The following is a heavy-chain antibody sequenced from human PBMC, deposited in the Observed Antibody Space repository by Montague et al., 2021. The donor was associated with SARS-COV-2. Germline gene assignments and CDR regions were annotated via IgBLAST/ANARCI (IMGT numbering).Heavy chain of an antibody. V-gene: IGHV4-61*02. J-gene: IGHJ5*02. D-gene: IGHD6-25*01. CDR2: IYTSGST. CDR3: ARDGYSSGWNGLHWFDP. Sequence: TLSLICTVSIGSISSGSYYWSWIRQPAGKGLEWIGRIYTSGSTNYNHSLKSRVTISVDTSKNQFSLKLSSVTAADTAVYYCARDGYSSGWNGLHWFDPWGQGTLVTVSS. CDR1: IGSISSGSYY.